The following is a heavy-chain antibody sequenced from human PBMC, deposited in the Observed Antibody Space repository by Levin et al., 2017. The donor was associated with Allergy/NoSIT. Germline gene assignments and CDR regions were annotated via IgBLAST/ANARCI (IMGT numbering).Heavy chain of an antibody. D-gene: IGHD6-13*01. CDR2: IYYSGST. Sequence: PSETLSLTCTVSGGSISSGGYYWSWIRQHPGKGLEWIGYIYYSGSTYYNPSLKSRVTISVDTSKNQFSLKLSSVTAADTAVYYCARDRYSEGVDAFDIWGQGTMVTVSS. CDR3: ARDRYSEGVDAFDI. J-gene: IGHJ3*02. V-gene: IGHV4-31*03. CDR1: GGSISSGGYY.